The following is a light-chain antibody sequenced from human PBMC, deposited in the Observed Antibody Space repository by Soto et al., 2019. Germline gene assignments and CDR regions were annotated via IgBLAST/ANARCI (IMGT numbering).Light chain of an antibody. CDR1: SSDVGSYNL. CDR3: CSFERSITLV. J-gene: IGLJ2*01. CDR2: EGS. V-gene: IGLV2-23*01. Sequence: QSALTQPASVSGAPGQSITISCTGSSSDVGSYNLVSWYQQLPGEAPKLMIYEGSKRPSGVSNRYSGSKSGNTASRAISGLQDEDEADYYCCSFERSITLVFGGGTKVTVL.